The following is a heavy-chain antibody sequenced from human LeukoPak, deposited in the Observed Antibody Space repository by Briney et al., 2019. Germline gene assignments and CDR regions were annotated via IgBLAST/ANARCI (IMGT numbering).Heavy chain of an antibody. V-gene: IGHV3-53*01. D-gene: IGHD1-14*01. Sequence: PGRSLRPSCVASGFTVSSNYMSWVRQAPGKGLEWVSVIYTGSYTHYADSVNGRFTISRDISKNTVYLEMNSLRAEDTAVYYCARDGTSPLWGQGTLVTVSS. CDR3: ARDGTSPL. CDR1: GFTVSSNY. CDR2: IYTGSYT. J-gene: IGHJ4*02.